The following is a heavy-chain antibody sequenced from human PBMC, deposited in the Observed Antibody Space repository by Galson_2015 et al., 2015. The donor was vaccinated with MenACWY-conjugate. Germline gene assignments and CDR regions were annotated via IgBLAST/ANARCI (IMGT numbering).Heavy chain of an antibody. CDR1: GDSVSSNSAA. Sequence: CAISGDSVSSNSAAWNWIRQSPSRGLEWLGRTYYRSKWHNDYAVSVKSRITINPDTSRNQFSLHLNSVTPEDTAVYYCARVRGGSHNWVDPWGQGTLVTVSS. D-gene: IGHD2-15*01. V-gene: IGHV6-1*01. J-gene: IGHJ5*02. CDR3: ARVRGGSHNWVDP. CDR2: TYYRSKWHN.